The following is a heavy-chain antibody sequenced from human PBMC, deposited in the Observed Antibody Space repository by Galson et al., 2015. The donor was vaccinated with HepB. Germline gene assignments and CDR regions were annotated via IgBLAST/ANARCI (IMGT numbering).Heavy chain of an antibody. Sequence: CAISGDSVSSDSAAWNWIRQSPSRGLEWLGRTSYRSKWFNDYAVSVKSRITINPDTSKNQFSLQLNSVTPEDTAVYYCARDHSVAGTYLDYWGQGTLVTVSS. CDR1: GDSVSSDSAA. CDR2: TSYRSKWFN. V-gene: IGHV6-1*01. J-gene: IGHJ4*02. D-gene: IGHD6-19*01. CDR3: ARDHSVAGTYLDY.